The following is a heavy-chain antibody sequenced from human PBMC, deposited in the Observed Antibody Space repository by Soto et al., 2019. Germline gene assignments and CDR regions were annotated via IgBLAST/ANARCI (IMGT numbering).Heavy chain of an antibody. CDR1: GFTFSSYG. V-gene: IGHV3-30*18. CDR2: ISYAGSNK. J-gene: IGHJ6*02. CDR3: AKDVVVGATTGLGDYYYSCGMDV. Sequence: QVQLVESGGDVVQPGRSLRLSCAASGFTFSSYGMHWVRQAPGKGLEWVAVISYAGSNKYYADSVEGRFTISRDNSKNTLYLQMNSLRAEDTAVYYCAKDVVVGATTGLGDYYYSCGMDVGGEGTTVTVSS. D-gene: IGHD1-26*01.